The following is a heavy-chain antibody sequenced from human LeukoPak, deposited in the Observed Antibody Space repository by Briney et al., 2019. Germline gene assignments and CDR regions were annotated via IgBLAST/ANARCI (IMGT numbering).Heavy chain of an antibody. Sequence: PSETLSLTCTVSGGSISSYYWSWIRQPPGKGLEWIGYIYYSGSTNYNPSLKSRVTISVDTSKNQFSLKLSSVTAADTAVYYCARSVVVPAALNYYYYYYMDVWGKGTTVTVSS. CDR1: GGSISSYY. D-gene: IGHD2-2*01. CDR2: IYYSGST. J-gene: IGHJ6*03. V-gene: IGHV4-59*01. CDR3: ARSVVVPAALNYYYYYYMDV.